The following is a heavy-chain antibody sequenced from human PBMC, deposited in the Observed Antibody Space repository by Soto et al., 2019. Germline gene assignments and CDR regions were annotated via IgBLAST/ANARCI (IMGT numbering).Heavy chain of an antibody. CDR3: ARCYYDSSFPGSY. Sequence: SETLSLTCAVYGGSFSGYYWSWIRQPPGKGLEWIGEINHSGSTNYNPSLKSRVTISVDTSKNQFSLKLSSVTAADTAVYYCARCYYDSSFPGSYWGQGTLVTVS. V-gene: IGHV4-34*01. J-gene: IGHJ4*02. D-gene: IGHD3-22*01. CDR2: INHSGST. CDR1: GGSFSGYY.